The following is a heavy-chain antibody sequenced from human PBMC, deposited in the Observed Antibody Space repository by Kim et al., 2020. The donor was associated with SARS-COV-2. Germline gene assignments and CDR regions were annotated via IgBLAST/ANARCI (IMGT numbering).Heavy chain of an antibody. Sequence: AQKFHGGATMPRDTSTSTVYLELSSLRSEDTAVYYCARDSRSGSYYAFDYWGQGTLVTVSS. J-gene: IGHJ4*02. CDR3: ARDSRSGSYYAFDY. V-gene: IGHV1-46*01. D-gene: IGHD3-10*01.